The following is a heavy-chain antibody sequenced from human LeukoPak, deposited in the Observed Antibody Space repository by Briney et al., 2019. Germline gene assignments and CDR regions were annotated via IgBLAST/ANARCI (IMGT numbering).Heavy chain of an antibody. J-gene: IGHJ4*02. Sequence: GGSLRLSCAASGFTFSSYAMSWVRQAPGKGLEWVSAISGSGGSSYYADSVKGRFTISRDNSKNTLYLQMNSLRAEDTAVYYCAKVVSYSSGWYNYWGQGTLVTVSS. D-gene: IGHD6-19*01. CDR3: AKVVSYSSGWYNY. V-gene: IGHV3-23*01. CDR1: GFTFSSYA. CDR2: ISGSGGSS.